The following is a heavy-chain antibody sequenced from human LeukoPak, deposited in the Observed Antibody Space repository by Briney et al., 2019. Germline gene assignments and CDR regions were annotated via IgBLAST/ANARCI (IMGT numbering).Heavy chain of an antibody. Sequence: ASVKVSCKASGYTFTSYGICWVRQAPGQGLEWMGWISAYNGNTNYAQKLQGRVTMTTDTSTSTAYMELRSLRSDDTAVYYCARSAGLRYFAPQDYWGQGTLVTVSS. CDR2: ISAYNGNT. V-gene: IGHV1-18*01. D-gene: IGHD3-9*01. CDR3: ARSAGLRYFAPQDY. J-gene: IGHJ4*02. CDR1: GYTFTSYG.